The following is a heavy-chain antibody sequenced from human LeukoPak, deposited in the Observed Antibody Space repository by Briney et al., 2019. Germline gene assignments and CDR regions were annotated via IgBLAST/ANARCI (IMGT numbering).Heavy chain of an antibody. Sequence: SVKVSCKASGGTFSSYAISWVRQAPGQGLEWMGRIIPIFGTANYVQKFQGRVTITTDESTSTAYMELSSLRSEDTAVYYCARGRGSGSPYDYWGQGTLVTVSS. V-gene: IGHV1-69*05. CDR3: ARGRGSGSPYDY. CDR1: GGTFSSYA. D-gene: IGHD3-10*01. J-gene: IGHJ4*02. CDR2: IIPIFGTA.